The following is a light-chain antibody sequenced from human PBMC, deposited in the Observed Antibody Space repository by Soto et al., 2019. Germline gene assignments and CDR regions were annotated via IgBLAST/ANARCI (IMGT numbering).Light chain of an antibody. J-gene: IGKJ1*01. CDR1: QSISSW. CDR2: DAS. V-gene: IGKV1-5*01. Sequence: DIQSTQSPSTLSASVGARVPITCRASQSISSWLAWYQQKPGKGSKLLIYDASSLESGVPSRFSGSGSGTDFIITISRLEPEDFEVYYGQQYGSSPRTFGQGTKGDIK. CDR3: QQYGSSPRT.